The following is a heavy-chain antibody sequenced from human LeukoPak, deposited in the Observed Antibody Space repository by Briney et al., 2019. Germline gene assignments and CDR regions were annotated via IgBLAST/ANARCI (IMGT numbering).Heavy chain of an antibody. CDR1: GGSISSYY. D-gene: IGHD3-10*01. V-gene: IGHV4-59*01. CDR3: ARASRGHDY. Sequence: SETLSLTCTVSGGSISSYYWSWIRQPPGKGLEWIGYIYYSGSTNYNPSLKSRVTISVDTSKNQFSLKLTSVTAADTAVYYCARASRGHDYWGQGTLVTVSS. CDR2: IYYSGST. J-gene: IGHJ4*02.